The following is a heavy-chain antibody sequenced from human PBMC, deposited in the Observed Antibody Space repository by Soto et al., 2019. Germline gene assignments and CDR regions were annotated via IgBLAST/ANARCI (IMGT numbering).Heavy chain of an antibody. V-gene: IGHV3-33*01. CDR3: ARESTGSYISWFDP. CDR2: IWYDGSNK. CDR1: GFTFSSYG. Sequence: PGGSLRLSSAASGFTFSSYGMHWVRQAPGKGLEWVAVIWYDGSNKYYADSVKGRFTISRDNSKNTLYLQMNSLRAEDTAVYYCARESTGSYISWFDPWGQGTLVTVSS. D-gene: IGHD3-10*01. J-gene: IGHJ5*02.